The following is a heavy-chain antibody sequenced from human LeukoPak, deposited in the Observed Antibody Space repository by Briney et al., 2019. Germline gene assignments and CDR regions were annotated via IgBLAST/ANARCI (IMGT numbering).Heavy chain of an antibody. CDR2: ISWNGRST. Sequence: TGGSLRLSCEASGFPFDDFAMGWVRQAPGKGLEWVSGISWNGRSTGYADSVKGRFTISRDNAKNSLYLQMNNLRAEDTALYYCARDSIAVSADLDYWGQGTLITVSS. D-gene: IGHD6-19*01. V-gene: IGHV3-20*04. J-gene: IGHJ4*02. CDR3: ARDSIAVSADLDY. CDR1: GFPFDDFA.